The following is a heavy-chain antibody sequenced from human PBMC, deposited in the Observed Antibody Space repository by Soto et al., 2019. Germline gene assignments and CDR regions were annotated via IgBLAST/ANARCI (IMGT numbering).Heavy chain of an antibody. CDR3: ARDPCSSTSCYFDWLDP. D-gene: IGHD2-2*01. CDR2: IWYDGSNK. CDR1: GFTFSSYG. J-gene: IGHJ5*02. V-gene: IGHV3-33*01. Sequence: GGSLRLSCAASGFTFSSYGMHWVRQAPGKGLEWVAVIWYDGSNKYYADSVKGRFTISRDNSKNTLYLQMNSLRAEDTAVYYCARDPCSSTSCYFDWLDPCGQGTLVTVYS.